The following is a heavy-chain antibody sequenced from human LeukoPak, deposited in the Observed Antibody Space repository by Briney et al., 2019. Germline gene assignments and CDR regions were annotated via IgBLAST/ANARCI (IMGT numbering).Heavy chain of an antibody. Sequence: PSETLSLTCTVSGGSISSGGYYWSWIRQHPGKGLEWIGYIYYSGSTYYNPSLKSRVTISVDTSKNQFSLKLSSVTAADTAVYYCARERKENYFDYWGQGTLVTVSS. CDR1: GGSISSGGYY. CDR2: IYYSGST. CDR3: ARERKENYFDY. J-gene: IGHJ4*02. V-gene: IGHV4-31*03.